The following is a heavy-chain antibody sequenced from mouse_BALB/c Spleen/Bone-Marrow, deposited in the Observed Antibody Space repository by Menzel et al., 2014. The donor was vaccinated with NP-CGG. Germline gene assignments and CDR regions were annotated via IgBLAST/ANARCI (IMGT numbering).Heavy chain of an antibody. V-gene: IGHV5-9-4*01. CDR3: ASGDVYFAY. J-gene: IGHJ3*01. CDR1: GFTFSSYA. D-gene: IGHD3-3*01. Sequence: EVNVVESGGGLVKPGGSLKLSCAASGFTFSSYAMSWVRQSPDKRLEWVAEISSGGSYTYYPDTVTGRFTISRDNAKNTLYLEMSSLRSEDTAMYYCASGDVYFAYWGQGTLVTVSA. CDR2: ISSGGSYT.